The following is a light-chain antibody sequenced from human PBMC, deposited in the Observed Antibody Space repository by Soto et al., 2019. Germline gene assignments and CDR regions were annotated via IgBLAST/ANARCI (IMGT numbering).Light chain of an antibody. CDR1: QSVLYSSNNRNY. CDR3: QQYYSSPFT. CDR2: WAS. J-gene: IGKJ2*01. V-gene: IGKV4-1*01. Sequence: DIVMTQSPDSLAVSLGERVTIHCKSSQSVLYSSNNRNYFAWYQQKPGQPPKLLIYWASTRESGVPDRFSGSGSGTDFTLTISSLQAADVAVYYCQQYYSSPFTVGQWTKLEI.